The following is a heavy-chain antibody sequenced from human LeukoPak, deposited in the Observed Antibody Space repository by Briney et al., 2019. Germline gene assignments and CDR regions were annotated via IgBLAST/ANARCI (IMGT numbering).Heavy chain of an antibody. V-gene: IGHV4-59*01. D-gene: IGHD6-13*01. CDR1: GGSISSYY. J-gene: IGHJ4*02. Sequence: SETLSLTCTVSGGSISSYYWSWIRQPPGKGLEWIGYIYYSGSTNYNPSLKSRVTISVDTSKNQFSLKLSSVTAADTAVYYCASIAAAGPTNYWGQGTLVTVSS. CDR2: IYYSGST. CDR3: ASIAAAGPTNY.